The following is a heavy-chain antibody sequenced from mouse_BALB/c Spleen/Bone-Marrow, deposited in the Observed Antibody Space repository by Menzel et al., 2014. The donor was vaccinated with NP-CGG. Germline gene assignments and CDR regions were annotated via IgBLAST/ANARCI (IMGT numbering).Heavy chain of an antibody. J-gene: IGHJ4*01. V-gene: IGHV1S56*01. Sequence: QVQLQQSGPELVKPGASVRLSCKASGYTFTSYYIHWVKQRPGQGLEWIGWIYPGNVNTKYNEKFKGKATLTADKSSSTAYMQLSSLTSEDSAVYFCARERRSRAMDYWGQGTSVTVSS. CDR3: ARERRSRAMDY. CDR1: GYTFTSYY. CDR2: IYPGNVNT.